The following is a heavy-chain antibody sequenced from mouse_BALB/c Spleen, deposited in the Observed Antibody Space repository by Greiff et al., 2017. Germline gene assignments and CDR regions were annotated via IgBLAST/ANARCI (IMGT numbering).Heavy chain of an antibody. CDR3: TRWGRRDPWFAY. Sequence: VQLQQSGAELVRPGASVTLSCKASGYTFTDYEMHWVKQTPVHGLEWIGAIDPETGGTAYNQKFKGKATLTADKSYSTAYMELRSLTSEDSAVYYCTRWGRRDPWFAYWGQGTLVTVSA. J-gene: IGHJ3*01. CDR1: GYTFTDYE. V-gene: IGHV1-15*01. CDR2: IDPETGGT. D-gene: IGHD3-3*01.